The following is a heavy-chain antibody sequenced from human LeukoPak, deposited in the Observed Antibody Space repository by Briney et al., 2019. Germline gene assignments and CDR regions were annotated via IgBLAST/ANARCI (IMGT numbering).Heavy chain of an antibody. J-gene: IGHJ6*02. CDR3: ARDTYYYGSGSYYNGDYYYYYGMDV. Sequence: SETLSLTCTVSGGSISSYYWSWIRQPPGKGLEWIGYIYYSGSTNYNPSLTSRVTISVDTSKNQFSLKLSSVTAADTAVYYCARDTYYYGSGSYYNGDYYYYYGMDVWGQGTTVTVSS. CDR2: IYYSGST. D-gene: IGHD3-10*01. V-gene: IGHV4-59*01. CDR1: GGSISSYY.